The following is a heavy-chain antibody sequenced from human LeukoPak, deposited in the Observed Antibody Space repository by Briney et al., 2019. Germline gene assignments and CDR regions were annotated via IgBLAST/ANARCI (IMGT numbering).Heavy chain of an antibody. CDR3: ATDKLGGSGSYDY. V-gene: IGHV3-21*01. D-gene: IGHD3-10*01. J-gene: IGHJ4*02. Sequence: KAGGSLRLSCAASGFTFSTYSMHWVRQAPGKGLEWVSSITGSSNYIYYADSVKGRFIISRDNAKNSLSLQMNSLRAEDTAVYYCATDKLGGSGSYDYWGQGTLVTVSS. CDR2: ITGSSNYI. CDR1: GFTFSTYS.